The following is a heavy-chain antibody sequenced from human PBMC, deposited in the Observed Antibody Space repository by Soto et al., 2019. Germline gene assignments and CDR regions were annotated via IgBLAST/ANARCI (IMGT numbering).Heavy chain of an antibody. Sequence: ESGGGLVQPGGSLRLSCAASGFTVSSNYMSWVRQAPGKGLEWVSVIYSGGSTYYADSVKGRFTISRDNSKNTLYLQMNSLRAEDTAVYYCARVSAYCGGDCYLGAFDIWGQGTMVTVSS. CDR2: IYSGGST. D-gene: IGHD2-21*01. CDR1: GFTVSSNY. CDR3: ARVSAYCGGDCYLGAFDI. V-gene: IGHV3-66*01. J-gene: IGHJ3*02.